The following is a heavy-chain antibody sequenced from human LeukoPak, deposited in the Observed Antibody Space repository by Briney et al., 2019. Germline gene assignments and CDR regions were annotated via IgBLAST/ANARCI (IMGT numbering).Heavy chain of an antibody. V-gene: IGHV3-30-3*01. CDR2: ISYDGSNK. CDR3: AKDVPTAYFDY. J-gene: IGHJ4*02. Sequence: PGGSLRLSCAASGFTFSSYAMHWVRQAPGKGLEWVAVISYDGSNKYYADSVKGRFTISRDNSKTTLYLQMNSLRAEDTAVYYCAKDVPTAYFDYWGQGTLVTVSS. CDR1: GFTFSSYA. D-gene: IGHD2-2*01.